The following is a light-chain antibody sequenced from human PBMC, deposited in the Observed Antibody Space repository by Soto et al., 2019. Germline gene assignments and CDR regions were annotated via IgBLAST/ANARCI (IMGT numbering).Light chain of an antibody. CDR1: QSVSSK. V-gene: IGKV3-15*01. J-gene: IGKJ1*01. CDR2: GAS. CDR3: LQYDNWPPWT. Sequence: EIVMTQSPATLSVSPGGRATLSCRASQSVSSKLAWYQQKPGQAPRLLIYGASTRATGIPARFSGSGSGTEFTLTISGLQSEDFAVYYCLQYDNWPPWTFGQGTKVDIK.